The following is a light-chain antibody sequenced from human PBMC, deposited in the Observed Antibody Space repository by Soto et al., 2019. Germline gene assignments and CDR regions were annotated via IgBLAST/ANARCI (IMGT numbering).Light chain of an antibody. Sequence: EVVLTQSPGTLSLSPGEGATLSCRASQDVGTNSLAWYQQKPGQAPRLLIFGASSRASGVPGRFSGSGSGTDFTLTISRLEPEDSAVYYCQQFINSPYMYIFGQGTKLEI. CDR1: QDVGTNS. CDR2: GAS. V-gene: IGKV3-20*01. CDR3: QQFINSPYMYI. J-gene: IGKJ2*01.